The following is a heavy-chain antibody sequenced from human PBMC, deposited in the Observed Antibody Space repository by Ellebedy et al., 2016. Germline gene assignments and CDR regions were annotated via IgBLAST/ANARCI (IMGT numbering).Heavy chain of an antibody. CDR2: ISGSGGST. Sequence: GGSLRLSCAASGFTFSSHAMSWVRQAPGKGLEWVSAISGSGGSTYYADSVKGRFTISRDNSKNTLYLQMNSLRAEDTAVYYCASRNNFYYYYGMDVWGQGTTVTVSS. V-gene: IGHV3-23*01. J-gene: IGHJ6*02. CDR1: GFTFSSHA. CDR3: ASRNNFYYYYGMDV.